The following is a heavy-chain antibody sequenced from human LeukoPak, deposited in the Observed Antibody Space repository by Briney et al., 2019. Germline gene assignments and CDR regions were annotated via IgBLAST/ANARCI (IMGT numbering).Heavy chain of an antibody. CDR3: ARGIVAFIHNWFDP. Sequence: SQTLSLTCTVSGVSISSGGYYWSWIRQHPGKGLEWIGYIYYSGSTYYNPSLKSRVTISVDTSKNQFSLKLSSVTAADTAVYYCARGIVAFIHNWFDPWGQGTLVTVSS. J-gene: IGHJ5*02. CDR2: IYYSGST. D-gene: IGHD2-15*01. V-gene: IGHV4-31*03. CDR1: GVSISSGGYY.